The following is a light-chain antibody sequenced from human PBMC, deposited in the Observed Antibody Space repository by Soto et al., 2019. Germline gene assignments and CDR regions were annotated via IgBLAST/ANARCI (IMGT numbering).Light chain of an antibody. CDR2: GAS. Sequence: EIGLTQSPGTLSLSPGERATLSCRASQSVRSSYLAWYKQKPGQAPRLLIYGASSRATGIPDRFSGSGSGTEFTLTISRMEPEDFAVYYCQQYGSSLLFGQGTRLEIK. V-gene: IGKV3-20*01. CDR3: QQYGSSLL. CDR1: QSVRSSY. J-gene: IGKJ5*01.